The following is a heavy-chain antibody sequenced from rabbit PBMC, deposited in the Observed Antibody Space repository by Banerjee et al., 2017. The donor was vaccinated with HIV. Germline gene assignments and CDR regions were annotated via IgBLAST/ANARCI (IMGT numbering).Heavy chain of an antibody. CDR1: GFSFSSGYD. V-gene: IGHV1S45*01. J-gene: IGHJ4*01. CDR2: VYTGSGVT. CDR3: ARDLAAVTGWNFNL. D-gene: IGHD7-1*01. Sequence: QEQLEESGGDLVKPEGTLTLTCKASGFSFSSGYDMCWVRQAPGKGLEWIGYVYTGSGVTWYADWVNGRFTISKASSTTVTLQMTSLTAADTATYFCARDLAAVTGWNFNLWGQGTLVTVS.